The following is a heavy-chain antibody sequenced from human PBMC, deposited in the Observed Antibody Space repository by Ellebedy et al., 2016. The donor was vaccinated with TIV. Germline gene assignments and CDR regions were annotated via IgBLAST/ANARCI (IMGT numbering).Heavy chain of an antibody. CDR2: IYYSGST. Sequence: SETLSLTXTVSGGSISSGGYYWSWIRQHPGKGLEWIGYIYYSGSTYYNPSLKSRVTISVDTSKNQFSLKLSSVTAADTAVYYCARDGGIVGYGMDVWGQGTTVTVSS. CDR1: GGSISSGGYY. D-gene: IGHD2-15*01. J-gene: IGHJ6*02. V-gene: IGHV4-31*03. CDR3: ARDGGIVGYGMDV.